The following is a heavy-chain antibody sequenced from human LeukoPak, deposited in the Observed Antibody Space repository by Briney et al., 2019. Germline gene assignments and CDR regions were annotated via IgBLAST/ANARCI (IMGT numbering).Heavy chain of an antibody. CDR3: AKDQEPPFSSGWYVPDY. J-gene: IGHJ4*02. D-gene: IGHD3-22*01. Sequence: GGSLRLSCAASGFIFSSHGMHWVRQAPGKGLEWVAVISYDGSNKYYADSVKGRFTISRDNSKNTLYLQMNSLRAEDTAVYYCAKDQEPPFSSGWYVPDYWGQGTLPTVSS. CDR1: GFIFSSHG. V-gene: IGHV3-30*18. CDR2: ISYDGSNK.